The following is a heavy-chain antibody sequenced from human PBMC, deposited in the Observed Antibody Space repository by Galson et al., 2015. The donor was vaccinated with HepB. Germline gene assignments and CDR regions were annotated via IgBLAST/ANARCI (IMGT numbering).Heavy chain of an antibody. D-gene: IGHD1-26*01. CDR3: ARVRKDRTDSGSYSYYFDY. J-gene: IGHJ4*02. Sequence: SLRLSCAASGFSFSSYGTHWVRQAPGKGLEWVAVIWYDGSNKYYVDSVKGRFTISRDNSKNTLYLQMNSLRVEDTAVYYCARVRKDRTDSGSYSYYFDYWGQGTLVTVSS. CDR1: GFSFSSYG. CDR2: IWYDGSNK. V-gene: IGHV3-33*01.